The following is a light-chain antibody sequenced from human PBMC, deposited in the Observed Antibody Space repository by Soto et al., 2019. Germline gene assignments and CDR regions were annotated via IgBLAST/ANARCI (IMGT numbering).Light chain of an antibody. J-gene: IGLJ2*01. CDR3: SSYAGRSDFVV. V-gene: IGLV2-8*01. Sequence: QSALTQPPSASGSPGQSVTISCTGTSSDVGGYNYVSWYQRQPGKAPKLVIYEVTKRPSGVPDRFSGSKSGNSASLTVSGLQAEDEAEYYCSSYAGRSDFVVFGGGTQLTVL. CDR1: SSDVGGYNY. CDR2: EVT.